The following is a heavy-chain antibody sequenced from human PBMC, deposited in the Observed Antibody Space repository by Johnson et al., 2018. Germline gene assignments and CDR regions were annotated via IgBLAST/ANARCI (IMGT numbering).Heavy chain of an antibody. CDR2: VNPNSGRK. CDR3: VRVFGVTNEWYRFLGY. V-gene: IGHV1-8*01. CDR1: GYTFTGYD. J-gene: IGHJ4*02. Sequence: QVQLVQSGAEVKKPGASVKISCKASGYTFTGYDINWVRQATGQGLEWMGWVNPNSGRKGSAQKFQGRVTMTTNTSTTTAYMELSSLTSEDTAVYYCVRVFGVTNEWYRFLGYGGQGPLVTVSS. D-gene: IGHD3-3*01.